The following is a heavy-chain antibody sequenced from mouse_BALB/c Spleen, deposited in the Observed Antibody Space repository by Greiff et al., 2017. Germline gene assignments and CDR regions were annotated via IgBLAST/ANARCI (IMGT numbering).Heavy chain of an antibody. CDR1: GFTFSSYG. CDR2: ISSGGSYT. J-gene: IGHJ1*01. Sequence: EVHLVESGGDLVKPGGSLKLSCAASGFTFSSYGMSWVRQTPDKRLEWVATISSGGSYTYYPDSVKGRFTISRDNAKNTLYLQMSSLKSEDTAMYYCARRQFITTVVATGDWYLDVWGAGTTVTVSS. D-gene: IGHD1-1*01. V-gene: IGHV5-6*01. CDR3: ARRQFITTVVATGDWYLDV.